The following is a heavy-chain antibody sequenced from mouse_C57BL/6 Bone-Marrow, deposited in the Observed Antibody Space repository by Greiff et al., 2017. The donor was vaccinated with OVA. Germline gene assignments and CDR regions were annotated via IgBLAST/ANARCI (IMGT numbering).Heavy chain of an antibody. Sequence: QVQLQESGPGLVQPSQSLSITCTVSGFSLTSYGVHWVRQSPGKGLEWLGVIWRGGSTDYNAAFMSRLSITKDNSKSQVFFKMNSLQADDTAIYYCAKNKFDYGSLYYAMDYWGQGTSVTVSS. CDR1: GFSLTSYG. V-gene: IGHV2-5*01. CDR3: AKNKFDYGSLYYAMDY. D-gene: IGHD1-1*01. CDR2: IWRGGST. J-gene: IGHJ4*01.